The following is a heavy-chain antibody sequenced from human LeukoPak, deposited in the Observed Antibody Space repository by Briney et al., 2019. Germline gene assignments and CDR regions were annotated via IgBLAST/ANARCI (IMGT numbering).Heavy chain of an antibody. CDR1: GFTFTKYA. CDR3: ARVDSSGYTHFDY. V-gene: IGHV3-23*01. D-gene: IGHD3-22*01. CDR2: VSAGGDAT. Sequence: GGSLRLSCAASGFTFTKYAMSWVRQTPGKGLEWVSGVSAGGDATFYADYVKGRFTVSRDNFKNSLYLQMNSLRAEDTAVYYCARVDSSGYTHFDYWGQGTLVTVSS. J-gene: IGHJ4*02.